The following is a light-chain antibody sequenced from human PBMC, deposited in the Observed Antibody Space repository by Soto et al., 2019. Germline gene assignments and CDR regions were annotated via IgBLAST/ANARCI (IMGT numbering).Light chain of an antibody. CDR3: QQCCSSPRT. V-gene: IGKV3-20*01. J-gene: IGKJ1*01. CDR1: QSVSSSY. Sequence: VFTLSPGTLSLSPGERATLSCRASQSVSSSYLAWYQQKPGQAPRLLIYGASSMATGIPDRFSGSGSGTDFTLTISRLEPEDFAVYYCQQCCSSPRTFGQGTKVDI. CDR2: GAS.